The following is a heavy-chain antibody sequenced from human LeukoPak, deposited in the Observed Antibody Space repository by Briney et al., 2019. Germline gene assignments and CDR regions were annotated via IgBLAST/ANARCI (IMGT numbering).Heavy chain of an antibody. J-gene: IGHJ4*02. Sequence: SGPTLVNPTQPLTLTCTFSGYSLSTSGMGVGWIRQPPGKAVEWQALSCWGADKRYSPSLKSRLTITKDTSKNPVVLTMTNMNPVDTATYYCAHTRYNDYVGMYYFDYSGQGTLVTVSS. V-gene: IGHV2-5*02. CDR3: AHTRYNDYVGMYYFDY. CDR2: SCWGADK. CDR1: GYSLSTSGMG. D-gene: IGHD4-23*01.